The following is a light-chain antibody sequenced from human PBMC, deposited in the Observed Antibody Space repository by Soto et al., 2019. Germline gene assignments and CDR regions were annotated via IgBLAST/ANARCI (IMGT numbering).Light chain of an antibody. CDR2: GAS. J-gene: IGKJ2*01. CDR3: QQYGSSPPYT. CDR1: QSASSSY. V-gene: IGKV3-20*01. Sequence: EMVLTQSPGTLSLSPGERATLSCRASQSASSSYLAWYQQKPGQAPRLLIYGASSRATGIPDRFSGSGSGTDFTLTISRLEPEDFAVYYCQQYGSSPPYTFGQGTKLEIK.